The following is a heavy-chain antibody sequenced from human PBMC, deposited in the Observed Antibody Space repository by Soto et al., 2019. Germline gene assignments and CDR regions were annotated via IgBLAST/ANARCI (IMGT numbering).Heavy chain of an antibody. J-gene: IGHJ6*02. CDR1: GGSISSYY. D-gene: IGHD1-20*01. CDR3: AIYKSNYYYGMDV. CDR2: IYYSGIT. V-gene: IGHV4-59*01. Sequence: SEALSLTCTVSGGSISSYYWSWIRQPPGKGLEWIGYIYYSGITNYNPSLKSRVTISVDTSKNQFSLKLSSVTAADTAVYYCAIYKSNYYYGMDVWGQGATVTVS.